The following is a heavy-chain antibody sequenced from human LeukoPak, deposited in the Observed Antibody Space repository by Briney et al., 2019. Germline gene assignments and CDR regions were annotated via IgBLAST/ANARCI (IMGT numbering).Heavy chain of an antibody. CDR1: GGSFGGYY. Sequence: PSETLSLTCAVYGGSFGGYYWSWIRQPPGKGLEWIGEINHSGSTNYNPSLKSRVTISVDKSKNQFPLKLSSGTAAEPAVYYCARSASYYDYVWGSYRPNWFDPWGQGTLVTVSS. J-gene: IGHJ5*02. D-gene: IGHD3-16*02. V-gene: IGHV4-34*01. CDR2: INHSGST. CDR3: ARSASYYDYVWGSYRPNWFDP.